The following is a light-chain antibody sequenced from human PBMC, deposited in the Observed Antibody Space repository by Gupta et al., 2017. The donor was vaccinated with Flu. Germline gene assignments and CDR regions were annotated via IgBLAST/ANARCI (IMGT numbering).Light chain of an antibody. CDR3: QESDSSPYT. Sequence: PSSLSAAVGDRVTITCRASQSISNYLNWYQQKPGKAPKILIYGASGLQSGVPSRFSGSGSGTDFTLTISRLQAEDFGTYYCQESDSSPYTFGRGTTLEI. J-gene: IGKJ2*01. CDR2: GAS. V-gene: IGKV1-39*01. CDR1: QSISNY.